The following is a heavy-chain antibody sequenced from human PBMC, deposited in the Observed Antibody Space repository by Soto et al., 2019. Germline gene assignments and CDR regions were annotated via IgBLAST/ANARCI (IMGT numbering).Heavy chain of an antibody. CDR1: GFTFKNYN. V-gene: IGHV3-13*01. CDR3: ARVGSGWYYFDY. CDR2: IGTAGET. J-gene: IGHJ4*02. D-gene: IGHD6-19*01. Sequence: PGGSLRLSCAASGFTFKNYNMNWVRQATGKGLEWVSAIGTAGETYYPGSVKGRFTISRENAKNSLYLQMNSLRAGDTAVYYCARVGSGWYYFDYWGQGTLVTVSS.